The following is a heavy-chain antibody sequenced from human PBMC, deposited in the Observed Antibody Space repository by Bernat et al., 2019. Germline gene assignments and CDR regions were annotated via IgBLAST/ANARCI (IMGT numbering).Heavy chain of an antibody. D-gene: IGHD2-15*01. CDR2: IWYDGSNK. Sequence: QVQLVESGGGVVQPGRSLRLSRAASGFTFSSYGMHWVRQAPGKGLEWVAVIWYDGSNKYYADSVKGRFTISRDNSKNTLYLQMNSLRAEDTAVYYCARIVGEYCSGGSCYFLDYWGQGTLVTVSS. CDR3: ARIVGEYCSGGSCYFLDY. J-gene: IGHJ4*02. CDR1: GFTFSSYG. V-gene: IGHV3-33*01.